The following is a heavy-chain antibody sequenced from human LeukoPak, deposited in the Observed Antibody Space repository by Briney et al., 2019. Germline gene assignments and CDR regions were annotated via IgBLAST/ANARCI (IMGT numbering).Heavy chain of an antibody. J-gene: IGHJ4*02. CDR3: AREEDSSSSGDFDY. CDR2: INVSGNT. Sequence: SETLSLTCTVSGGSISSYYWSWIRQPAGKGPEWIGRINVSGNTNYNPSLKSRVTMSVDTSKNQFSLKLSSVTAADTAVYYCAREEDSSSSGDFDYWGQGTLVTVSS. CDR1: GGSISSYY. V-gene: IGHV4-4*07. D-gene: IGHD6-6*01.